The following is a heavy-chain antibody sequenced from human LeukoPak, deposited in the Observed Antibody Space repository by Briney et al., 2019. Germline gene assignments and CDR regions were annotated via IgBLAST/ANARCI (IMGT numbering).Heavy chain of an antibody. CDR1: GGSISSYY. J-gene: IGHJ4*02. V-gene: IGHV4-59*08. Sequence: SETLSLTCTVSGGSISSYYWSRIRQPPGKGLEWIGYIYYSGSTNYNPSLKSRVTISVDTSKNQFSLKLSSVTAADTAVYYCAREGGGRDGYNFPDYWGQGTLVTVSS. CDR3: AREGGGRDGYNFPDY. CDR2: IYYSGST. D-gene: IGHD5-24*01.